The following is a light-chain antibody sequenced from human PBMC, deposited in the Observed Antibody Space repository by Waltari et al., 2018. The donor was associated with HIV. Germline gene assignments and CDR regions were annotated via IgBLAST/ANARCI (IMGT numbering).Light chain of an antibody. Sequence: DIVMTQSPDSLSVSLAERATLGCKCSQNLLKSSNKKNHLAWYQQKPRQPPKLLISWASTRESGVPDRFSGSGSGTDFTLTISSLQAEDVAVYYCQQYYNLLPTFGPGTKVDIK. CDR1: QNLLKSSNKKNH. V-gene: IGKV4-1*01. CDR2: WAS. CDR3: QQYYNLLPT. J-gene: IGKJ3*01.